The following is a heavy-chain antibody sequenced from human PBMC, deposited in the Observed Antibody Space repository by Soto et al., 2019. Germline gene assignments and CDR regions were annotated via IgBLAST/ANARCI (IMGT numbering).Heavy chain of an antibody. V-gene: IGHV4-34*01. J-gene: IGHJ6*02. Sequence: PSESLSLTWAVSGGSFIRYYWSWIRQPPGKGLDWIGEINHSGSTNYSPTVKSRGTISVDTAKNQFSLKLSSVTAADTAVYYCARGKSRLLGAVITYYYGMDVWGRGNTVTVSS. CDR2: INHSGST. CDR1: GGSFIRYY. D-gene: IGHD3-3*01. CDR3: ARGKSRLLGAVITYYYGMDV.